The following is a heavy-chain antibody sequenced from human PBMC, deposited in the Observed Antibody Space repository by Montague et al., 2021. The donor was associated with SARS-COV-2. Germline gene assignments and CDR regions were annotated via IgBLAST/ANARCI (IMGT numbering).Heavy chain of an antibody. CDR3: ARAIRIEDADYSFDH. D-gene: IGHD2-15*01. CDR2: ISPNGTSI. J-gene: IGHJ4*02. CDR1: GFTFSSYY. V-gene: IGHV3-48*03. Sequence: SLRLSCAASGFTFSSYYMHWVRQVPGQGLEWVSYISPNGTSIYYAASVKGRFTVSRDNAKNSLSLQMTSLRAEDTALYFCARAIRIEDADYSFDHWGQGTLVTVSS.